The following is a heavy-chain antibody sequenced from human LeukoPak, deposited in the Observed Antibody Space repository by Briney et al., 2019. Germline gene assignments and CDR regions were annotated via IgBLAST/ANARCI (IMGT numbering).Heavy chain of an antibody. CDR1: GFTFDDYA. CDR2: ISWNSGSI. D-gene: IGHD1-7*01. CDR3: AKSWNYVDTFDY. V-gene: IGHV3-9*01. Sequence: GRSLRLSCAASGFTFDDYAMHWVRQAPGKGLEWVSGISWNSGSIGYADSVKGRFTISRDNAKNSLYLQMNSLRAEDTALYYCAKSWNYVDTFDYWGQGTLVTVSS. J-gene: IGHJ4*02.